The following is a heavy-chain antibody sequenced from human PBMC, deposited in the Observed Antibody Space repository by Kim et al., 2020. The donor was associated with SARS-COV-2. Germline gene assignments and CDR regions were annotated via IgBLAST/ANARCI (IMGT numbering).Heavy chain of an antibody. CDR1: GGSISSGDYY. J-gene: IGHJ5*02. D-gene: IGHD1-26*01. V-gene: IGHV4-30-4*01. Sequence: SETLSLTCTVSGGSISSGDYYWSWIRQPPGKGLEWIGYIYYSGSTYYNPSLKSRVTISVDTSKNQFSLKLSSVTAADTAVYYCARALFIVGATGWFDPWGQGTLVTVSS. CDR2: IYYSGST. CDR3: ARALFIVGATGWFDP.